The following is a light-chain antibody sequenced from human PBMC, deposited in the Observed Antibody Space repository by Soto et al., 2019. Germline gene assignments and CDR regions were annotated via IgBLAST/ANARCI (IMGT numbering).Light chain of an antibody. CDR1: QSISSW. Sequence: DIQMTQSPSTLSASVGDRVTITCRASQSISSWLAWYQQKPGKAPKVLIYDASSLQSGVPSRFSGSGSGTEFTLTISSXQPDDFATYYCQQYNSYPWTFGQGTKVDIK. CDR2: DAS. V-gene: IGKV1-5*01. J-gene: IGKJ1*01. CDR3: QQYNSYPWT.